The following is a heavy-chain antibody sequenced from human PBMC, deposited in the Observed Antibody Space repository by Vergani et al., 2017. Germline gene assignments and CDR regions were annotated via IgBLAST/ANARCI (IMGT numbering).Heavy chain of an antibody. CDR1: GYTFTGYY. CDR2: INPNTGGT. J-gene: IGHJ6*02. D-gene: IGHD3-22*01. Sequence: QVQLVQSGAEVKKPGASLKVSCKASGYTFTGYYMHWVRQAPGQGLEWMGWINPNTGGTNYAQKFQGRVTMTRDTSISTAYMELSRLRSDDTAVYYCARGGYYDSSGYYMMDYYGMDVWGQGTTVTVSS. CDR3: ARGGYYDSSGYYMMDYYGMDV. V-gene: IGHV1-2*02.